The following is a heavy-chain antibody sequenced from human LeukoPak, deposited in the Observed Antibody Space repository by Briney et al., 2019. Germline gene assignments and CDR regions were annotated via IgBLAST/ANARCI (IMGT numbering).Heavy chain of an antibody. CDR3: ARGGSYDFWSGPYYYYMDV. CDR2: IYTSGST. J-gene: IGHJ6*03. V-gene: IGHV4-4*07. CDR1: GGSISSYY. Sequence: SETLSLTCTVSGGSISSYYWSWIRQPAGKGLEWIGRIYTSGSTNYNPSLKSRVTMSVDTSKNQFSLKLSSVTAADTAVYYCARGGSYDFWSGPYYYYMDVWGKGTTVTVSS. D-gene: IGHD3-3*01.